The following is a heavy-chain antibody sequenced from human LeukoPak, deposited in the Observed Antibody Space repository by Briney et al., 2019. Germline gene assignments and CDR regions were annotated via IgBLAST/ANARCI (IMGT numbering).Heavy chain of an antibody. CDR1: GFTVSSNS. CDR2: IRYDGSNK. J-gene: IGHJ5*02. V-gene: IGHV3-30*02. D-gene: IGHD6-19*01. CDR3: ARGVAVAGTKWFDP. Sequence: GGSLRLSCAASGFTVSSNSMSWVRQAPGKGLEWVAFIRYDGSNKYYADSVKGRFTISRDNSKNTLYLQMNSLRAEDTAVYYCARGVAVAGTKWFDPWGQGTLVTVSS.